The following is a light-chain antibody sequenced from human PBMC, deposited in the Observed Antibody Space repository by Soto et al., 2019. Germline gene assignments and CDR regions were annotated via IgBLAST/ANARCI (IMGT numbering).Light chain of an antibody. V-gene: IGKV1-27*01. J-gene: IGKJ4*01. CDR1: QGIGVY. CDR2: AAS. Sequence: DIQMTQSPSSLSASLGDRVTITCRASQGIGVYLAWFQQKPGKVPRLLIYAASALQSGVPSRFSGGGSGTDFPLTINSLQPEDVATYYCQKYNSAPLTFGGGNKGEIK. CDR3: QKYNSAPLT.